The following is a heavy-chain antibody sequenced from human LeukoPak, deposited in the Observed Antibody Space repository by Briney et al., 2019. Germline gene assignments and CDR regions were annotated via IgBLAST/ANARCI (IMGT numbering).Heavy chain of an antibody. J-gene: IGHJ2*01. CDR3: AKLPNWYFDL. CDR2: ITGSGGNT. V-gene: IGHV3-23*01. Sequence: GGSLRLSCAASGFTFSSYATSWVRQAPGKGLEWVSAITGSGGNTYYADSVKGRFTISRDNSKNTLYLQMNSLRAEDTAVYYCAKLPNWYFDLWGRGTLVTVSS. CDR1: GFTFSSYA.